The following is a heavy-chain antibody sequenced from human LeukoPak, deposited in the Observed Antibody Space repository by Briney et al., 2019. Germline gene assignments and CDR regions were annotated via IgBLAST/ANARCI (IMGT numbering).Heavy chain of an antibody. CDR1: GFTFSSYE. D-gene: IGHD3-16*02. CDR2: ISSSGSTI. J-gene: IGHJ4*02. CDR3: ARVRIEYDYVWGSYRRNPSFDH. Sequence: GGSLRLSCAASGFTFSSYEMNWVRQAPGKGLEWVSYISSSGSTIYYADSVKGRFTISRDNAKNSVYLQMNSLRAEDTAMYYCARVRIEYDYVWGSYRRNPSFDHWGQGTLVTVSS. V-gene: IGHV3-48*03.